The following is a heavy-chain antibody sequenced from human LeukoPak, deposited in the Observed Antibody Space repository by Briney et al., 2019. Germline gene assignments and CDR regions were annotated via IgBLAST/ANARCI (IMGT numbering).Heavy chain of an antibody. V-gene: IGHV3-30*03. CDR2: ITSDGRNQ. CDR1: GFTFNGYG. Sequence: TGGSLSLSCAASGFTFNGYGMHWVRQAPGKGLECVALITSDGRNQSYGDSVKGRFSIARDESKNTVYLQMDSLRAEDSAVYYCARDWARGNSYYVDYWGQGTLVTVSS. J-gene: IGHJ4*02. D-gene: IGHD4-23*01. CDR3: ARDWARGNSYYVDY.